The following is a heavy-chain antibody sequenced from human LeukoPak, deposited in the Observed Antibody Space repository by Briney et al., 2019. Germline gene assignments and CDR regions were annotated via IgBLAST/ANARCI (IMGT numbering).Heavy chain of an antibody. J-gene: IGHJ4*02. Sequence: SETLSLTCAVYGASFSGYYSSWIRQPPGKGLEWIGEINHSGSTNYNPSLKSRVTISVDTSKNQFSLKLSSVTAADTAVYYCAREPIAAAGISAGGFDYWGQGTLVTVSS. D-gene: IGHD6-13*01. CDR1: GASFSGYY. V-gene: IGHV4-34*01. CDR3: AREPIAAAGISAGGFDY. CDR2: INHSGST.